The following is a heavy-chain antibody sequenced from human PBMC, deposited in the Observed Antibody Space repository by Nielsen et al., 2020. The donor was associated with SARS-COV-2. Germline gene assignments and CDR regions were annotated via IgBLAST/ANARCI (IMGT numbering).Heavy chain of an antibody. CDR1: GGSISSYY. J-gene: IGHJ4*02. V-gene: IGHV4-59*01. D-gene: IGHD3-22*01. Sequence: SETLSLTCTVSGGSISSYYWSWIRQPPGKGLEWIGYIYYSGSTNYNPSLKSRVTISVDTSKNQFSLKLSSVTAADTAVYYCARGLECYDSSGPMGYWGQGTLVTVSS. CDR3: ARGLECYDSSGPMGY. CDR2: IYYSGST.